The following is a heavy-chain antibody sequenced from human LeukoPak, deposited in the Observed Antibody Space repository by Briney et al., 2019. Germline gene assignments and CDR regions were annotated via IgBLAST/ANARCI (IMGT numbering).Heavy chain of an antibody. CDR1: GYTFTGYY. CDR2: INPNSGGT. V-gene: IGHV1-2*02. Sequence: ASVKVSCKASGYTFTGYYMHWVRQAPGQGLEWMGWINPNSGGTNYAQKFQGRVTMTRDTSISTAYMELSRLRSDDTAVYYCAREGHCITGTTSDWFDPWGQGTLVTVSS. CDR3: AREGHCITGTTSDWFDP. D-gene: IGHD1-7*01. J-gene: IGHJ5*02.